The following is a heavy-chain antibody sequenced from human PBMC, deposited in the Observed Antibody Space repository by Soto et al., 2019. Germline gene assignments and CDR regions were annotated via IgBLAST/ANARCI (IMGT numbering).Heavy chain of an antibody. CDR2: IYWEDAK. D-gene: IGHD3-9*01. CDR3: ERKAPEDWPLDY. Sequence: QITLKESGPTLVKPTQTLTLTCTFSGFSLSTSEVGVGWIRKPQEKALDWLAVIYWEDAKQYSPFLKNRLTTSKESSKNEVVRTMTNTRPMDTGIYYCERKAPEDWPLDYRGQGTLVTVSS. J-gene: IGHJ4*02. V-gene: IGHV2-5*02. CDR1: GFSLSTSEVG.